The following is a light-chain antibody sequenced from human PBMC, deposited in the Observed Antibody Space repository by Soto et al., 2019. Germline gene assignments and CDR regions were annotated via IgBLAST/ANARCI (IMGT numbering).Light chain of an antibody. CDR1: QSVSTY. Sequence: EIVLTQSPATLSLSPGERATLSCRASQSVSTYLAWYQQKPGQAPRLLIYGASNRATGIPARFSGSGSETDFTLTIISLEPEDFAVYYCQQRSDWPPIFTFGPGTKVDIK. CDR2: GAS. V-gene: IGKV3-11*01. CDR3: QQRSDWPPIFT. J-gene: IGKJ3*01.